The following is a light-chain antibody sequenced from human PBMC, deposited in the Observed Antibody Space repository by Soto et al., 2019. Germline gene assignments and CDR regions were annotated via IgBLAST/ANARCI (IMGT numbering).Light chain of an antibody. Sequence: QSVLTQPASVSGSPGQSITISCTGTNNDVGFSNYVSWYQQHPGKAPKLIIFEVSYRPSGVSNRFSGSKSGNRASLTISGLQAEDEADYYCNSFTSTSTPSVFGTGIKLTVL. CDR1: NNDVGFSNY. CDR2: EVS. J-gene: IGLJ1*01. V-gene: IGLV2-14*01. CDR3: NSFTSTSTPSV.